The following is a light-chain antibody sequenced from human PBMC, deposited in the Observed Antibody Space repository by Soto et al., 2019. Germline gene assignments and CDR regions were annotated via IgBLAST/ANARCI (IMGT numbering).Light chain of an antibody. J-gene: IGKJ2*01. CDR2: WAS. CDR3: QQSYSTPYT. CDR1: QSVLYSSNNKNY. Sequence: DIVMTQSPDSLAVSLGERATINCKSSQSVLYSSNNKNYLDWYQQKPGQPPKLLIYWASTRESGVPDRFSGSGSGTDFTLTISSLQAEDVAVYFCQQSYSTPYTFGQGTGLEIK. V-gene: IGKV4-1*01.